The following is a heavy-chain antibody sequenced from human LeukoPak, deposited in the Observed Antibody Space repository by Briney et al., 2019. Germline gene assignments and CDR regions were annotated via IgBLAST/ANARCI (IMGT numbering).Heavy chain of an antibody. CDR3: AMSVEMPPIPSFDY. CDR2: VSAANNP. D-gene: IGHD5-24*01. J-gene: IGHJ4*02. Sequence: ASAKVSCKTSGYIFTPHHIHWMRQAAGQWLELLGWVSAANNPEYSQKFQGRVVITRDASATTSYLELNSLRSEDTAVYYCAMSVEMPPIPSFDYWGQGTLVTVSS. V-gene: IGHV1-3*01. CDR1: GYIFTPHH.